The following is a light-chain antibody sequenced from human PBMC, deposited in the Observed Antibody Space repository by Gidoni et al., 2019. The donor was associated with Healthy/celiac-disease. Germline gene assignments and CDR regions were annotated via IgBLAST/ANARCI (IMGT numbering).Light chain of an antibody. Sequence: EIVLTQSPGTLSLSPRERATLSCRASQSVSSSYLAWYQQKPGQAPRLLIYGASSMATGIPDRFSGSGSGTDFTLTLCRLEPEYFAVYYCQQYGSSPPWPFGQGTKVEIK. CDR2: GAS. J-gene: IGKJ1*01. CDR1: QSVSSSY. V-gene: IGKV3-20*01. CDR3: QQYGSSPPWP.